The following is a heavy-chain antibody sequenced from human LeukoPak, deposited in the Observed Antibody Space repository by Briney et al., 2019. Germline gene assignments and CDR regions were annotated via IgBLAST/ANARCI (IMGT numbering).Heavy chain of an antibody. J-gene: IGHJ4*02. Sequence: PGGSLRLFCAASGFSFSSYSMNWVRQAPGKGLEWVSYISSSTSATYYADSVKGRFTISRDNAKNSLYLQMNSLRVEDTAVYYCARDPTERGYWGQGTLVTVSS. CDR3: ARDPTERGY. CDR2: ISSSTSAT. CDR1: GFSFSSYS. V-gene: IGHV3-48*01.